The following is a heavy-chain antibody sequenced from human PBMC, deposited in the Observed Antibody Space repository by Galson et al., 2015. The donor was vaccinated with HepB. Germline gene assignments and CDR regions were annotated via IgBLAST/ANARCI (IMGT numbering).Heavy chain of an antibody. V-gene: IGHV3-33*08. Sequence: SLRLSCAASGFTFSNYNMHWVRQAPGKGLEWVAFICHDGSNKYYAGSVMGRFTISRDNSKNTLYLQMNSLRAEDTAVYYCARDGTSSSACPTPAYCCQVTLGTAPS. CDR3: ARDGTSSSACPTPAY. CDR1: GFTFSNYN. J-gene: IGHJ4*02. D-gene: IGHD6-6*01. CDR2: ICHDGSNK.